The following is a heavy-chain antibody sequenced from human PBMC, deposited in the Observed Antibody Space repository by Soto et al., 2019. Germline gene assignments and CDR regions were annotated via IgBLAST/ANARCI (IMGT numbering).Heavy chain of an antibody. V-gene: IGHV4-59*12. J-gene: IGHJ4*02. Sequence: SETLSLTCSVSCGSISSYYWNWIRQPPGKGLEWIGYTQNSGSTNYHPSLKSRVTISVDTSKNQFSLKLSSVTAADTAVYYCARGSGSYFLFDSWGQGTLVTVSS. CDR3: ARGSGSYFLFDS. D-gene: IGHD1-26*01. CDR2: TQNSGST. CDR1: CGSISSYY.